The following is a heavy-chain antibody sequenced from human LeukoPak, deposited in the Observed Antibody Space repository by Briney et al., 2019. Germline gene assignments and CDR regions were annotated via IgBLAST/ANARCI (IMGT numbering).Heavy chain of an antibody. V-gene: IGHV3-21*04. Sequence: GGSLRLSCAASGFTFSSYSMTWVRQAPGKGLEWVSSISSSSSYIYYADSVKGRFTISRDNSKNTLYLQMNSLRAEDTAVYYCAKEPRNGNYYDSSGYHYYFDYWGQGTLVTVSS. D-gene: IGHD3-22*01. CDR3: AKEPRNGNYYDSSGYHYYFDY. CDR1: GFTFSSYS. J-gene: IGHJ4*02. CDR2: ISSSSSYI.